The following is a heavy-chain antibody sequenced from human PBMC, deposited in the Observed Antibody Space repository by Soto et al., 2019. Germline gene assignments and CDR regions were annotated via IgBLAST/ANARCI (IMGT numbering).Heavy chain of an antibody. D-gene: IGHD3-22*01. J-gene: IGHJ3*02. V-gene: IGHV4-30-4*01. CDR1: GGSISSGDSY. Sequence: QVQLQESGPGLVKPSQTLSLTCTVSGGSISSGDSYWSWIRQPPGRGLEWIGYIYCSGSTYYTPSVKSRVTISVDTSKNQFALKLSSVTAADTAVYYCARAAKTYYYDSSGYYYAFDIWGKGTMVTVSS. CDR3: ARAAKTYYYDSSGYYYAFDI. CDR2: IYCSGST.